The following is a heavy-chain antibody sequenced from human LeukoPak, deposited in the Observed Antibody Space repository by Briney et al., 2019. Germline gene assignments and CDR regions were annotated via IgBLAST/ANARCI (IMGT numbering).Heavy chain of an antibody. CDR3: ARRVGFYGSGSLNYFDP. CDR1: GGSIGSSSYY. CDR2: IFRTGST. D-gene: IGHD3-10*01. V-gene: IGHV4-39*02. Sequence: SETLSLTCTVSGGSIGSSSYYWGWIRQPPGKGLEWIGSIFRTGSTYYTASLKSRVSISVDTSKNHFVLNLTSVTSADTAVYFCARRVGFYGSGSLNYFDPWGQGILVSVSS. J-gene: IGHJ5*01.